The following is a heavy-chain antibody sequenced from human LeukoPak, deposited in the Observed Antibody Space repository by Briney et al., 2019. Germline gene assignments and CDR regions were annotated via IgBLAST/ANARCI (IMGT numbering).Heavy chain of an antibody. CDR3: ARDRAYSSGGRGYFDY. CDR1: GGSISSYY. Sequence: SETLSLTCTVSGGSISSYYWSWIRQPPGKGLEWIGYIYYSGSTNYNPSLKSRVTISVDTSKNQFSLKLSSVTAADTAVYYCARDRAYSSGGRGYFDYWGQGTLVTVSS. J-gene: IGHJ4*02. D-gene: IGHD6-19*01. CDR2: IYYSGST. V-gene: IGHV4-59*01.